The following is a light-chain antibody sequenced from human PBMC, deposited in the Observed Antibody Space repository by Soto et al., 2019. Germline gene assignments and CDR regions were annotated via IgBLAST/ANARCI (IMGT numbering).Light chain of an antibody. Sequence: QSALTQPASVSGSPGQSITISCTGTNSDVGGYKYVSWYQQHPGKAPKLMIYDVSNRPSGVSNRSSGSKSGNTASLTISGLQAEDEADYYCSSFTGSSTVVFGGGTKLTVL. J-gene: IGLJ2*01. CDR3: SSFTGSSTVV. CDR2: DVS. CDR1: NSDVGGYKY. V-gene: IGLV2-14*01.